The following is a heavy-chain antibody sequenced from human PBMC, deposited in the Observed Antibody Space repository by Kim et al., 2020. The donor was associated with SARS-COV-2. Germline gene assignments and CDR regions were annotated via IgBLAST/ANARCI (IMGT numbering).Heavy chain of an antibody. J-gene: IGHJ6*02. CDR1: GYTFTSYA. CDR2: INTKTGNP. V-gene: IGHV7-4-1*02. D-gene: IGHD3-9*01. Sequence: ASVKVSCKASGYTFTSYAMNWVRQAPGQGLEWMGWINTKTGNPTYAQGFTGRFVFSLDTSVSTAYLQISSLKAEDTAVYYCARGDYDILTGYYNTLTDVWGQGTTVTVSS. CDR3: ARGDYDILTGYYNTLTDV.